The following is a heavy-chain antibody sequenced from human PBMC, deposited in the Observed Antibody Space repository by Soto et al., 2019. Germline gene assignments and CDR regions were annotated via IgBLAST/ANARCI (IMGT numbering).Heavy chain of an antibody. V-gene: IGHV3-30*03. Sequence: GGSLRLSCAASGFTFSSYGMYWVRQAPGKGLEWVAVISYDGSSKYYADSVKGRLTISRDNSENTLYLQMNSLRADDTALYYCVRGTNSYGSGGYYRSGDFFDYWDQGTQVTVSS. D-gene: IGHD3-10*01. CDR1: GFTFSSYG. CDR3: VRGTNSYGSGGYYRSGDFFDY. CDR2: ISYDGSSK. J-gene: IGHJ4*02.